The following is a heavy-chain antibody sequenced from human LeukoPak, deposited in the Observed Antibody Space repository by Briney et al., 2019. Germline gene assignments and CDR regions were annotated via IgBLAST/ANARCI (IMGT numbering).Heavy chain of an antibody. Sequence: SETLSLTCAVYGGSFSGYYWSWIRQPPGKGLEWIGEINHSGSTNYNPSLKSRVTISVDTSKNQFSLKLSSVTAADTAVYYCARSRYYDFWRCYLDYWGQGTRVTVSS. D-gene: IGHD3-3*01. CDR1: GGSFSGYY. CDR3: ARSRYYDFWRCYLDY. V-gene: IGHV4-34*01. J-gene: IGHJ4*02. CDR2: INHSGST.